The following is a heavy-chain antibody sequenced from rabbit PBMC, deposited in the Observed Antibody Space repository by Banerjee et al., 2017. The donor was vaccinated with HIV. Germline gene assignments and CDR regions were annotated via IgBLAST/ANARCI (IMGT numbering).Heavy chain of an antibody. J-gene: IGHJ4*01. D-gene: IGHD4-1*01. Sequence: QSLEESGGDLVKPGASLTLTCTASGFDLSSSYWICWVRQAPGKGLEWIACIDAGSSGSTWYASWAKGRFTISKTSSTTVTLQMTSLTAADTATYFCTRDGSGWGANFNLRGPGTLVTVS. V-gene: IGHV1S40*01. CDR2: IDAGSSGST. CDR1: GFDLSSSYW. CDR3: TRDGSGWGANFNL.